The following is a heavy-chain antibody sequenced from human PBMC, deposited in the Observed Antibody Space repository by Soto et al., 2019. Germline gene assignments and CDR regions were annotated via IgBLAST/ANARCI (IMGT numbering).Heavy chain of an antibody. Sequence: QVQLVQSGAEVKKPGASVKVSCKASGYTFTSYGISWVRQAPGQGLEWMGWISAYNGNTNYAQKLQGRVTMTTDTSTSTAYMELRSLRSDDTAVYYCARAERYFDWSQATIGDYYYMDVWGKGTTVTVSS. V-gene: IGHV1-18*01. CDR2: ISAYNGNT. CDR3: ARAERYFDWSQATIGDYYYMDV. D-gene: IGHD3-9*01. CDR1: GYTFTSYG. J-gene: IGHJ6*03.